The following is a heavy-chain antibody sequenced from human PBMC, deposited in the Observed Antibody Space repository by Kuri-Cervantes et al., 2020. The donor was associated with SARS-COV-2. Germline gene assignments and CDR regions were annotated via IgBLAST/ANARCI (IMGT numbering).Heavy chain of an antibody. CDR1: GGSFSGYY. Sequence: ESLKISCAVYGGSFSGYYWSWIRQPPGKGLEWIGEINHSGSTNYNPSLKSRVTISVDTSKNQFSLKLSSVTAADTAVYYCARTITMVRGVTPDWYFDLWGRGTPVTVSS. CDR3: ARTITMVRGVTPDWYFDL. CDR2: INHSGST. D-gene: IGHD3-10*01. V-gene: IGHV4-34*01. J-gene: IGHJ2*01.